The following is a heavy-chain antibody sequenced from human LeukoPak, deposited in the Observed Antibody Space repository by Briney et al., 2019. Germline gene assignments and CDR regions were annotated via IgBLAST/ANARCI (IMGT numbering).Heavy chain of an antibody. V-gene: IGHV4-61*02. D-gene: IGHD3-10*01. CDR3: ARSIGDSHFDY. CDR1: GTSITSGSYF. J-gene: IGHJ4*02. Sequence: PSQTLSLTCTISGTSITSGSYFWSWIRQPAGNELEWLGLIYSSGRTNYNPSLKSRVTFSVDTSKNQFSLKLSSVTAADTAVYYCARSIGDSHFDYWGQGTLVTVSS. CDR2: IYSSGRT.